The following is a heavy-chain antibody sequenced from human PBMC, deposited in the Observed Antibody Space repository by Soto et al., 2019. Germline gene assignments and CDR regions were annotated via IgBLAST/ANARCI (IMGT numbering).Heavy chain of an antibody. V-gene: IGHV3-30*03. CDR1: GFTFSSYG. CDR2: ISYDGSLK. D-gene: IGHD3-3*01. J-gene: IGHJ4*02. CDR3: AARYYDFWSGYLFDY. Sequence: GGSLRLSCAASGFTFSSYGMHWVRQAPGKGLEWVAVISYDGSLKYYEDPVKGRFTISRDNSKNTLYLQMNSLRAEDTAVYYCAARYYDFWSGYLFDYWGQGTLVTVSS.